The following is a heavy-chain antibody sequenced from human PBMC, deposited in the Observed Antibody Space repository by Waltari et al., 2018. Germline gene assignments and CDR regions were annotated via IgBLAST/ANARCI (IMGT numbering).Heavy chain of an antibody. V-gene: IGHV4-39*01. CDR1: GGSISSSSYY. J-gene: IGHJ1*01. Sequence: QLQLQESGPGLVKPSETLSLTCTVSGGSISSSSYYWGWIRQPPGKGLEWIGGIYYSGHPCYTPSLKSRVTISVDTSKNQFSLKLSSVTAADTAVYYCARPRYCSSTSCPPQHWGQGTLVTVSS. CDR3: ARPRYCSSTSCPPQH. D-gene: IGHD2-2*01. CDR2: IYYSGHP.